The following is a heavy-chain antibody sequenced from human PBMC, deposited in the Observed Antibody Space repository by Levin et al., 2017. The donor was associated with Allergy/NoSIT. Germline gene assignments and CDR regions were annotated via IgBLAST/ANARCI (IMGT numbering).Heavy chain of an antibody. CDR2: IYYSGST. D-gene: IGHD4-17*01. Sequence: SETLSLTCTVSGGSISSGDYYWSWIRQPPGKGLEWIGYIYYSGSTYYNPSLKSRVTISVDTSKNQFSLKLSSVTAADTAVYYCARDKYGDLAEGEGAFDIWGQGTMVTGSS. V-gene: IGHV4-30-4*01. CDR1: GGSISSGDYY. J-gene: IGHJ3*02. CDR3: ARDKYGDLAEGEGAFDI.